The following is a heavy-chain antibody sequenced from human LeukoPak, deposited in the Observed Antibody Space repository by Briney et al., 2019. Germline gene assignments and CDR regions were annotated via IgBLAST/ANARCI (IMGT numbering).Heavy chain of an antibody. CDR1: GDSISSGTYY. J-gene: IGHJ4*02. V-gene: IGHV4-61*02. CDR3: ARHWSAVAGTGGSGY. Sequence: PSETLSLTCTVSGDSISSGTYYWLWIRQPAGKGLEWIGRIYTSGSTNYNPSLKSRVTISVDTSKNQFSLKLSSVTAADTAVYYCARHWSAVAGTGGSGYWGQGTLVTVSS. D-gene: IGHD6-19*01. CDR2: IYTSGST.